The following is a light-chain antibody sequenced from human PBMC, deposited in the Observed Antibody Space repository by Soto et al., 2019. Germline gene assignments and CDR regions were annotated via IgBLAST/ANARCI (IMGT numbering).Light chain of an antibody. CDR2: DVS. J-gene: IGLJ2*01. Sequence: QSALTQPASVSGSPGQSITISCTGTSSDVGGYNYVSWYQQHPGKAPKLMIYDVSNRPSGVSTRFSGSKSGNTASLTISGLQAEDEADYYCSSYTSSSILVFGGGTKVTVL. V-gene: IGLV2-14*01. CDR3: SSYTSSSILV. CDR1: SSDVGGYNY.